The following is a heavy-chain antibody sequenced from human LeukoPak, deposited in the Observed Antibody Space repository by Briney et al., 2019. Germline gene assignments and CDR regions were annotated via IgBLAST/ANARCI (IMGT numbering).Heavy chain of an antibody. Sequence: SVKVSCKASGYTFTSYAISWVRQAPGQGLEWMGGIIPIFGTANYAQKFQGRVTITADESTSTAYMELSSLRSEDTAVYYCARIVVVAVQYYYGMDVWGQGTTVTVSS. CDR1: GYTFTSYA. V-gene: IGHV1-69*13. CDR2: IIPIFGTA. D-gene: IGHD2-15*01. CDR3: ARIVVVAVQYYYGMDV. J-gene: IGHJ6*02.